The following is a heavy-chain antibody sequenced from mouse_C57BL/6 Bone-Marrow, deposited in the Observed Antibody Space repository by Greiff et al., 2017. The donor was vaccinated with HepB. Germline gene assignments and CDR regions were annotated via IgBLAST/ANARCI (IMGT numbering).Heavy chain of an antibody. D-gene: IGHD1-1*01. V-gene: IGHV1-54*01. CDR2: INPGSGGT. CDR1: GYAFTNYL. J-gene: IGHJ4*01. Sequence: QVQLQQSGAELVRPGTSVKVSCKASGYAFTNYLIEWVKQRPGQGLEWIGVINPGSGGTNYNEKFKGKATLTADKSSSTAYMQLSSLTSEDSAVYFCARDGSSYVPYYYAMDDWGQGTSVTVSS. CDR3: ARDGSSYVPYYYAMDD.